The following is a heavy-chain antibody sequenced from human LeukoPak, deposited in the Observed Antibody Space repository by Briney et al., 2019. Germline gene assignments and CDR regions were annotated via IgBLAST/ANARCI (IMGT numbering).Heavy chain of an antibody. CDR1: GGSISSSHNY. Sequence: ASETLSLTCTVSGGSISSSHNYWAWIRQPPGKGLGWIGNIDYSGSTYYNPSLKSRVTISIDTSKSHFSLKLSSVTAADTAVYYCARQSGSHWFVPSIDYWGQGTLVTVSS. V-gene: IGHV4-39*01. CDR2: IDYSGST. D-gene: IGHD1-26*01. J-gene: IGHJ4*02. CDR3: ARQSGSHWFVPSIDY.